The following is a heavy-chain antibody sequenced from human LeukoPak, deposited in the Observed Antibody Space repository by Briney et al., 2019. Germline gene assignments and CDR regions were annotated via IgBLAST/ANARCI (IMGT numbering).Heavy chain of an antibody. Sequence: SETLSLTCTVSGGSISSGDYYWSWIRQPPGKGLEWIGYIYYSGSTYYNPSLKSRVTISVDTSKNQFSLKLSSVTAEDTAIYFCAKDGEGEVPTAIGYWGQGTLVTVSS. V-gene: IGHV4-30-4*01. D-gene: IGHD2-2*01. CDR2: IYYSGST. CDR1: GGSISSGDYY. J-gene: IGHJ4*02. CDR3: AKDGEGEVPTAIGY.